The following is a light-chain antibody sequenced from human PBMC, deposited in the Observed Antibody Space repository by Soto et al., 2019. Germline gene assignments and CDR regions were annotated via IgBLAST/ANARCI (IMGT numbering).Light chain of an antibody. CDR1: QSISSY. V-gene: IGKV1-39*01. CDR3: QHYTIYSEA. J-gene: IGKJ1*01. CDR2: DAS. Sequence: DIQMTQSTASLSVSVGDRVTIPCRASQSISSYLNWYQQKPGKAPKLLISDASSLQSGVPSRFSGSGSGPNFTLTISILQPDDFAPYYCQHYTIYSEAFGQGTKVDIK.